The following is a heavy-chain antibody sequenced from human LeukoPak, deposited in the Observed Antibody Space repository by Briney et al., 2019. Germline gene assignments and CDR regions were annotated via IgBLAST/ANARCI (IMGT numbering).Heavy chain of an antibody. Sequence: PSETLSLTCTVSGGSISSYYWSWIRQPPGKGLEWIGYIYYSGSTNYNPPLKSRVTISVDTSKNQFSLKLSSVTAADTAVYYCARRGAWYDSSGYYDYGALDYWGQGTLVTVSS. D-gene: IGHD3-22*01. V-gene: IGHV4-59*01. CDR1: GGSISSYY. CDR3: ARRGAWYDSSGYYDYGALDY. J-gene: IGHJ4*02. CDR2: IYYSGST.